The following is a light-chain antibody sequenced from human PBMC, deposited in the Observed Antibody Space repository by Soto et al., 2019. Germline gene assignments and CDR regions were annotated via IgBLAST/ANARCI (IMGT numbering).Light chain of an antibody. J-gene: IGLJ1*01. V-gene: IGLV2-14*01. Sequence: QSVLAQPASVSGSFGQSITISCSGPNTDLGVYGYVSWYQHQPGKAPKLLIYDVNNRPSGISDRFSGSKSGDTASLTISGLQAEDEADYFCFSKISGFVYGFGTGTKVIVL. CDR3: FSKISGFVYG. CDR1: NTDLGVYGY. CDR2: DVN.